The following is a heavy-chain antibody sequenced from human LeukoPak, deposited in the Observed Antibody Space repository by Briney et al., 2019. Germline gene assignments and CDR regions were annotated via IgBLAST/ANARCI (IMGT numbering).Heavy chain of an antibody. CDR2: MNPNSGNT. CDR3: ARRNMVRGVIIPDY. D-gene: IGHD3-10*01. CDR1: GYTFTSYD. J-gene: IGHJ4*02. V-gene: IGHV1-8*01. Sequence: ASVKVSCKASGYTFTSYDISWVRQATGQGLEWMGWMNPNSGNTGYAQKFQGRVTMTRNTSISTAYMELSSLRSEDTAVYYCARRNMVRGVIIPDYWGQGTLVTVSS.